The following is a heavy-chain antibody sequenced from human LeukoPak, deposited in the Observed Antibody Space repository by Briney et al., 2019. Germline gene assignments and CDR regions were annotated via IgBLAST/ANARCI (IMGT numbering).Heavy chain of an antibody. CDR2: ISSGSGTT. Sequence: GESLRLSCEASGFTFSDYYMSWIRQAPGKGLEWISYISSGSGTTYYGDSVQGRFITSRDNAKNSLHLQMNSLRDEDTGVYYCAKDRGNDYGVFDYLGQGTLVTVSS. CDR1: GFTFSDYY. V-gene: IGHV3-11*04. D-gene: IGHD4-17*01. J-gene: IGHJ4*02. CDR3: AKDRGNDYGVFDY.